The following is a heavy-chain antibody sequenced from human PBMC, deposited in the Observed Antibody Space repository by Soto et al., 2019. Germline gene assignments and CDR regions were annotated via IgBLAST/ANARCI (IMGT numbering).Heavy chain of an antibody. CDR2: IYYSGST. CDR3: ARRTGPSNYYYYYYMDV. Sequence: GLEWIGYIYYSGSTNYNPSLKSRVTISVDTSKNQFSLKLSSVTAADTAVYYCARRTGPSNYYYYYYMDVWGKGTTVTVSS. D-gene: IGHD1-1*01. J-gene: IGHJ6*03. V-gene: IGHV4-59*08.